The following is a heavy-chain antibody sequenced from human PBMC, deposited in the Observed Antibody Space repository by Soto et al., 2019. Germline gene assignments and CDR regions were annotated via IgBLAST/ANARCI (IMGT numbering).Heavy chain of an antibody. D-gene: IGHD3-3*01. CDR3: AKDAYYDFWSGSVGFDP. CDR2: ISGSGGST. Sequence: GGSLRLSCAASGFTFSSYAMSWVRQAPGKGLEWASAISGSGGSTYYADSVKGRFTISRDNSKNTLYLQMNSLRAEDTAVYYCAKDAYYDFWSGSVGFDPWGQGTLVTVSS. CDR1: GFTFSSYA. J-gene: IGHJ5*02. V-gene: IGHV3-23*01.